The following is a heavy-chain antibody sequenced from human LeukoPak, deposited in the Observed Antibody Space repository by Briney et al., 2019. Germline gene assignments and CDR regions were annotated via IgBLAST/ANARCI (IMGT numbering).Heavy chain of an antibody. CDR1: GGSISSYY. J-gene: IGHJ3*02. CDR2: IYTSGST. V-gene: IGHV4-4*09. CDR3: ARPRSEWSDAFDI. D-gene: IGHD3-3*01. Sequence: SETLSLTCTVSGGSISSYYWSWIRQPPGKGLEWIGYIYTSGSTNYNPSLKSRVTISVDTSKNQFSLKLSSVTAADTAVYYCARPRSEWSDAFDIWGQGTMVTVSS.